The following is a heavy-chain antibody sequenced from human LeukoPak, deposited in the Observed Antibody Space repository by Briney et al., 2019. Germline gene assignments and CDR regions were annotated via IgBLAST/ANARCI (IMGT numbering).Heavy chain of an antibody. CDR1: GFTFSSYA. V-gene: IGHV3-30-3*01. CDR3: ARGMGQQLVKKYYYYGMDV. D-gene: IGHD6-13*01. J-gene: IGHJ6*02. Sequence: PGRSLRLSCAASGFTFSSYAMHWVRQAPGKGLEWVAVISYEGSNKYYADSVKGRFTISRDNSKNTLYLQMNSLRAEDTAVYYCARGMGQQLVKKYYYYGMDVWGQGTTVTVSS. CDR2: ISYEGSNK.